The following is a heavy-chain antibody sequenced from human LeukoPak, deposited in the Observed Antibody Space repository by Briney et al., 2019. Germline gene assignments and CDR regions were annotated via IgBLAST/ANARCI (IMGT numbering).Heavy chain of an antibody. CDR1: GFTFRNYA. CDR2: ISYDGNDK. D-gene: IGHD3-10*01. CDR3: AKDEPGSYSPSDY. Sequence: GGSLRLSCAASGFTFRNYAMHWVRQAPGKGLEWVAFISYDGNDKYYADSVKCRFTISRDNSKNTLYLQMNSLRAEDTAVYYCAKDEPGSYSPSDYWGQGTLVTVSS. J-gene: IGHJ4*02. V-gene: IGHV3-30*18.